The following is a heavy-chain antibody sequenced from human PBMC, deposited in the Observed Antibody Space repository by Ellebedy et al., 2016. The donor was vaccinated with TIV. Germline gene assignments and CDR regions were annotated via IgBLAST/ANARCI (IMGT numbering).Heavy chain of an antibody. D-gene: IGHD7-27*01. J-gene: IGHJ4*02. Sequence: PGGSLRLSCVASGFTFSTYWMGWVRQAAGKGLEWVANTKQDGSEKYYVDSVMGRFTISRDNAKNSLYLQMNSLRAEDTAVYYCARGGNWDLDYWGQGILVTVSS. CDR1: GFTFSTYW. CDR2: TKQDGSEK. V-gene: IGHV3-7*01. CDR3: ARGGNWDLDY.